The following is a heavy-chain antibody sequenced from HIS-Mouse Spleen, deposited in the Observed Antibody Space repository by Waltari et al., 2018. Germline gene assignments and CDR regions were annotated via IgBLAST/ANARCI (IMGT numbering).Heavy chain of an antibody. D-gene: IGHD6-19*01. Sequence: QVELVESGGGVVQPGRSLRLSCAASVVTSSSSGKHWASQAPGKGLEWVAVISYDGSNKYYADSVKGRFTISRDNSKNTLYLQMNSLRAEDTAVYYCAKAIAVAGTLDYWGQGTLVTVSS. J-gene: IGHJ4*02. CDR2: ISYDGSNK. CDR3: AKAIAVAGTLDY. CDR1: VVTSSSSG. V-gene: IGHV3-30*18.